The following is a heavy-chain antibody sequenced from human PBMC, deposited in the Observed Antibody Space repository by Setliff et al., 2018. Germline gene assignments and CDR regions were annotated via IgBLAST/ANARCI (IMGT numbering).Heavy chain of an antibody. Sequence: GASVKVSCKASGYTFSSYAMGWMRQAPGQRLEWMGWINTSTGNPSYAQDFTGRLVFSLDTSVSTAYLQISSLKAEDSAVYYCARASRFGTTVWKGDYYMDVWGKGTTVTVSS. V-gene: IGHV7-4-1*02. CDR1: GYTFSSYA. CDR2: INTSTGNP. J-gene: IGHJ6*03. D-gene: IGHD4-4*01. CDR3: ARASRFGTTVWKGDYYMDV.